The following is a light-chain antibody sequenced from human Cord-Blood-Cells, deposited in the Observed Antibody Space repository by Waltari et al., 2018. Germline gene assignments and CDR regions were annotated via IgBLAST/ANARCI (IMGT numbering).Light chain of an antibody. CDR3: SSYTSSSSYV. Sequence: QSALTQPASVSGSPGQSITISCTGTSSDVGGYNYVSWYQQHPGKAPKLMIYEVSNRASGGSNWFSGSKSGNTASLTISGLQAEDEADYYCSSYTSSSSYVFGTGTKVTVL. J-gene: IGLJ1*01. CDR2: EVS. CDR1: SSDVGGYNY. V-gene: IGLV2-14*01.